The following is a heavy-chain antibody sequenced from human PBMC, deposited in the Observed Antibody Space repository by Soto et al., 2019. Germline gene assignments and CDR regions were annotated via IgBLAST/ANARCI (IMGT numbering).Heavy chain of an antibody. CDR3: ARDGSSGIVVVPDAIPYYYGMDV. D-gene: IGHD2-2*01. CDR2: ISSSSSYI. Sequence: GGSLRLSCAASGFTFSSYSMNWVRQAPGKGLEWVSSISSSSSYIYYADSVKGRFTISRDNAKNSLYLQMNSLRAEDTAVYYCARDGSSGIVVVPDAIPYYYGMDVWGQGTTVTVSS. V-gene: IGHV3-21*01. CDR1: GFTFSSYS. J-gene: IGHJ6*02.